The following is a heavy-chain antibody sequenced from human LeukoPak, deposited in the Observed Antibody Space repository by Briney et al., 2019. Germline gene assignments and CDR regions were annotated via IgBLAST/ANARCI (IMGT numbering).Heavy chain of an antibody. CDR2: IYYSGST. Sequence: SETVSLTYPFFGRSISSSSYYWGWIRQPPGKGLEWVGSIYYSGSTYYKPSLRSPVTISVGTSNTQYSLKLSSVTAADTSVYYCARFGIEITTPPRGFDYWGQGTLVTVSS. D-gene: IGHD2-15*01. CDR3: ARFGIEITTPPRGFDY. V-gene: IGHV4-39*01. J-gene: IGHJ4*02. CDR1: GRSISSSSYY.